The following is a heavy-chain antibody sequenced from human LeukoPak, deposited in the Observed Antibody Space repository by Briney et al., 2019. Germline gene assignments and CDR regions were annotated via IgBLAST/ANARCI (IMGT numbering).Heavy chain of an antibody. D-gene: IGHD1-7*01. J-gene: IGHJ4*02. CDR1: GFTFSSYA. Sequence: GGSLRLSCAASGFTFSSYAMSWVRQAPGKGLEWVSSISGSGASTYCADSVKGRFTISRDNSKNTLYLQMNSLRAEDTAVYYCAKHKESWNSCFDYWGQGTLVTVSS. V-gene: IGHV3-23*01. CDR3: AKHKESWNSCFDY. CDR2: ISGSGAST.